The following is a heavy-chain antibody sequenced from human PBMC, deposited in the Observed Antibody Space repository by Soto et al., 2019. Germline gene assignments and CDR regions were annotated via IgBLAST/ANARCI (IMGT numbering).Heavy chain of an antibody. CDR2: IYAGDNA. Sequence: EVQLVQSGGGSVQPGGSLRLSCAASGLTVTSNYMNWVRQVPGKGLEWVSVIYAGDNAYYADPVRGRFTVSRDNSKNTLHLQMSSLRAEDTAVYYCAREEEAFDIWGQGTMVTVSS. J-gene: IGHJ3*02. CDR3: AREEEAFDI. V-gene: IGHV3-66*01. CDR1: GLTVTSNY.